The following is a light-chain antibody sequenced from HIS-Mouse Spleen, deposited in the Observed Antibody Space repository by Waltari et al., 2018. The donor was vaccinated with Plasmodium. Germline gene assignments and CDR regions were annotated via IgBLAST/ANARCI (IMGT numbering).Light chain of an antibody. CDR2: EDS. CDR1: ALPKKY. V-gene: IGLV3-10*01. J-gene: IGLJ3*02. Sequence: SYELTQPPSVSVSPGQTARITCSGAALPKKYAYWYQQKSGQAPVLVSYEDSKRPSGTPERFSGSSSGTMATLTISGAQVEDEADYYCYSTDSSGNHRVFGGGTKLTVL. CDR3: YSTDSSGNHRV.